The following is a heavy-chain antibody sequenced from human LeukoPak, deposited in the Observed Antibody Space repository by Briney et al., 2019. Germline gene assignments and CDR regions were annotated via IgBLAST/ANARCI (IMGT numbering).Heavy chain of an antibody. J-gene: IGHJ4*02. D-gene: IGHD3-22*01. V-gene: IGHV4-30-4*08. CDR1: GGSFSGYY. Sequence: SETLSLTCAVYGGSFSGYYWSWIRQPPGKGLEWIGYIYYSGSTYYNPSLKGRVTISVDTSKNQFSLKLSSVTAADTAVYYCARADYYYDSSGYYGKKFDYWGQGTLVTVSS. CDR3: ARADYYYDSSGYYGKKFDY. CDR2: IYYSGST.